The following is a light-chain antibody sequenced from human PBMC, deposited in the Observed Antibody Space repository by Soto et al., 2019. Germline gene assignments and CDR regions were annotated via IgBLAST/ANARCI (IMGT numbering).Light chain of an antibody. CDR1: QSVSNNY. CDR2: GAS. V-gene: IGKV3-20*01. J-gene: IGKJ5*01. CDR3: QQYVISVT. Sequence: IALTQSPGTQSLSPGERANLSCRASQSVSNNYLAWYQQKPGQAPRLLIYGASNRATGIPERFSGSGSGTYFTLTISRLEPQDSAIYYCQQYVISVTFGQGTRLEIK.